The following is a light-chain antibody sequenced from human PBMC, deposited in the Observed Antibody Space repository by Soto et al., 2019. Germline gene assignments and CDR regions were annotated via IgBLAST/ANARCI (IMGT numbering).Light chain of an antibody. Sequence: VLTQPPSASWTPGQRVTISCSGSSSNIGMNYVYWYQQLPGTAPKLLIYRNNQRPLGVPDRFSGSKSGTSASLAISGLRSEDEADYYCAAWDDTLSGFYVFGTETKGTVL. J-gene: IGLJ1*01. CDR3: AAWDDTLSGFYV. CDR1: SSNIGMNY. V-gene: IGLV1-47*01. CDR2: RNN.